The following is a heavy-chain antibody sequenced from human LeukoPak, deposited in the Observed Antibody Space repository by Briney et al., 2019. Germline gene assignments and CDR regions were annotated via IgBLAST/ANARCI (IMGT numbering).Heavy chain of an antibody. CDR3: AKIKWPASDY. J-gene: IGHJ4*02. Sequence: PGGSLRLSCPASGFSFNSYAMSWVRQAPGKGLEWVSASSGSGGSTYYADSVKGRFTISRDNSKNTLYLQMNSLRAEDTAVYYCAKIKWPASDYWGQGTLVTVSS. CDR2: SSGSGGST. CDR1: GFSFNSYA. V-gene: IGHV3-23*01. D-gene: IGHD2-8*01.